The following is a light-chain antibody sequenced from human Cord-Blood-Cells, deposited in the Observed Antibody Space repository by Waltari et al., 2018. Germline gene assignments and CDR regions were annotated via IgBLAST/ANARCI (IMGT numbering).Light chain of an antibody. J-gene: IGKJ2*03. CDR2: AAS. CDR3: QQSYSTPYS. Sequence: DIQITQSPSSLSASVEYRVTITCRASQSISSYLNWYQQKPGNAPKLLIYAASSLQSGVPSRFSGSGSGTDFTLTISSLQPEDFATYYCQQSYSTPYSFGQGTKLEIK. CDR1: QSISSY. V-gene: IGKV1-39*01.